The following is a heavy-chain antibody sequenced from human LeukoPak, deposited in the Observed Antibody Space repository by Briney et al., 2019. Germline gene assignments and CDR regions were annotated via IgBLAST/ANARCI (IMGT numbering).Heavy chain of an antibody. Sequence: SVKVSCKASGYTFTSYGISWVRQAPGQELEWMGRIIPILGIANYAQKFQGRVTITADKSTSTAYMELSSLRSEDTAVYYCARDPHCSGGSCYGYWGQGTLVTVSS. CDR2: IIPILGIA. V-gene: IGHV1-69*04. D-gene: IGHD2-15*01. CDR3: ARDPHCSGGSCYGY. J-gene: IGHJ4*02. CDR1: GYTFTSYG.